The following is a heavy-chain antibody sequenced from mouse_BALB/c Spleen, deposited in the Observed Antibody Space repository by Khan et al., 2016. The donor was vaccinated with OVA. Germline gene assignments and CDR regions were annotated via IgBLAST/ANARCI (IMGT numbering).Heavy chain of an antibody. J-gene: IGHJ4*01. D-gene: IGHD2-2*01. Sequence: QVQLQQSGPGLVAPSQSLSITCTVSGFSLTGYGVNWVRQPPGKGLEWLGMIWGDGSTDYNSALKSRLSISKDNSKSQVFLQMNSLQTDDKARYYCAKADYGNDREAMDYWGQGTSVTVSS. CDR1: GFSLTGYG. CDR3: AKADYGNDREAMDY. CDR2: IWGDGST. V-gene: IGHV2-6-7*01.